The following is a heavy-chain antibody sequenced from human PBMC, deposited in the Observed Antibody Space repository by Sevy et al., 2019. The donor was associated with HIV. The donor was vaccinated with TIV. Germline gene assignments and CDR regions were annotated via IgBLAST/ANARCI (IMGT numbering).Heavy chain of an antibody. CDR2: VSGNDCST. V-gene: IGHV3-23*01. Sequence: GGSLRLSCAASGFIFSKFALSWVRQAPGRGLEWVSAVSGNDCSTYYAASVKGRFTISRDISENMLYLQMNSLSAEDTAGYYCAKDFSYGGNSWNFDFWGQGTLVTVSS. CDR3: AKDFSYGGNSWNFDF. CDR1: GFIFSKFA. D-gene: IGHD4-17*01. J-gene: IGHJ4*02.